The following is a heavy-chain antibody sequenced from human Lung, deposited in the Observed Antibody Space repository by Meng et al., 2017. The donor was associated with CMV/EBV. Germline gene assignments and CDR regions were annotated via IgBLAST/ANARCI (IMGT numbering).Heavy chain of an antibody. Sequence: GGSXRLSCAASGFTFSGYWMNWVRQTPGKGLEWVANIKQDGSDKYYADSVKGRFTISRDNAENSLYLQMNSLRAEDTAIYYCARGGPCSNGVCSDYGMDVXGQGXTVTVSS. CDR1: GFTFSGYW. D-gene: IGHD2-8*01. V-gene: IGHV3-7*01. J-gene: IGHJ6*02. CDR3: ARGGPCSNGVCSDYGMDV. CDR2: IKQDGSDK.